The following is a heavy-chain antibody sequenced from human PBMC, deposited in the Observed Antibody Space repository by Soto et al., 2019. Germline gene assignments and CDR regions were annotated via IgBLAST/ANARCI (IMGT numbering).Heavy chain of an antibody. V-gene: IGHV3-7*03. CDR2: IKQDGSEK. CDR3: ARDPRLHPSDSGSYFDY. D-gene: IGHD1-26*01. CDR1: GFTFSSYW. Sequence: GGSLRLSCAASGFTFSSYWMSWVRQAPGKGLEWVANIKQDGSEKYYVDSVKGRFTISRDNAKNSLYLQMNSLSAEDTAVYYWARDPRLHPSDSGSYFDYWGQGTLVTVSS. J-gene: IGHJ4*02.